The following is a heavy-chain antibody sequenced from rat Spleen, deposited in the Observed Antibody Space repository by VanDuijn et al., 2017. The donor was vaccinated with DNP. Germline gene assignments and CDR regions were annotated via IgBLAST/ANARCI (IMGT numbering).Heavy chain of an antibody. J-gene: IGHJ1*01. V-gene: IGHV5-25*01. CDR2: ITTSGGAT. CDR3: ARGGRTYW. D-gene: IGHD1-11*01. Sequence: EVQLVESGGGLVQPGRSLKLSCAASGLTFTHYDMVWVRQAPTKGLEWVATITTSGGATYYRDSVKGRFAVSRNNAESTLYLQMNSLRSEDTATYYCARGGRTYW. CDR1: GLTFTHYD.